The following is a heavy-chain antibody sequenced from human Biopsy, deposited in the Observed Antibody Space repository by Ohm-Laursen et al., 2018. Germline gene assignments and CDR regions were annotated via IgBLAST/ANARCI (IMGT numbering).Heavy chain of an antibody. J-gene: IGHJ4*02. CDR1: GDSINSSY. CDR3: ARRGSGGRSFDY. Sequence: SDTLSLTCTVSGDSINSSYWSWIRQPPGKGLEWIGFISNSGNTNYNPSLKSRVTISVDTSKNQISLKLGSVTVAGTAVFYCARRGSGGRSFDYWGQGSLVTVSS. CDR2: ISNSGNT. D-gene: IGHD2-15*01. V-gene: IGHV4-59*08.